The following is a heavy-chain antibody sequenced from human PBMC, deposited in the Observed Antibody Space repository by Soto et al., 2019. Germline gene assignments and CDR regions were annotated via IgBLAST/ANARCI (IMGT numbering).Heavy chain of an antibody. CDR1: GYTFNRYF. D-gene: IGHD3-10*02. V-gene: IGHV1-46*02. CDR3: AIATMLDFHYAMDA. Sequence: SVNVSCKASGYTFNRYFVHLVRQAPGQGLEWMGIDNPIRGFVTHAPKFQDRVTMTRDTSTKTAYMDLRSLTSDDTAVYYCAIATMLDFHYAMDAWGQGTTVTVSS. CDR2: DNPIRGFV. J-gene: IGHJ6*02.